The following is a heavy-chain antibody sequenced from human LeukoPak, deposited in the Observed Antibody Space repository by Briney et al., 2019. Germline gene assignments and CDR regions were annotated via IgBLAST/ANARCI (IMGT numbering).Heavy chain of an antibody. CDR3: ARGRKWLRSTLY. V-gene: IGHV1-2*02. CDR1: GYTFTGYY. Sequence: GASVKVSCKASGYTFTGYYMHWVRQAPGQGLEWMGWINPNSGGTNYAQKFQGRVTMTRDTSISTAYMELSSLRSEDTAVYYCARGRKWLRSTLYWGQGTLVTVSS. D-gene: IGHD5-12*01. CDR2: INPNSGGT. J-gene: IGHJ4*02.